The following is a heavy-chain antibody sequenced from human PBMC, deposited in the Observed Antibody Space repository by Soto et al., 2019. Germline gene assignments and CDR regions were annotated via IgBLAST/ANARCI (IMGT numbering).Heavy chain of an antibody. CDR2: ISYDGSAK. D-gene: IGHD3-9*01. CDR3: ARERPGFFISH. Sequence: QVQLVESGGGVVQPGTSLRLSCAASGFTFRNYAMHWVRQAPGKGLEWVTLISYDGSAKLYADSGQGRFTISREESANPLYQPMHGLSGDGTAVSSCARERPGFFISHWGQGTLVTVSS. J-gene: IGHJ4*02. CDR1: GFTFRNYA. V-gene: IGHV3-30-3*01.